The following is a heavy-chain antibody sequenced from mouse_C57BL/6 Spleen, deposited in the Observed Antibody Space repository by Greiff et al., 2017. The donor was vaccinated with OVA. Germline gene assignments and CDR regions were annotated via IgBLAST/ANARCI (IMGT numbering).Heavy chain of an antibody. Sequence: EVNVVESGGGLVQPKGSLKLSCAASGFSFNTYAMNWVRQAPGKGLEWVARIRSKSNNYATYYADSVKDRFTISRDDSESMLYLQMNNLKTEDTAMYYCVRHIAPHYSNYEGWFAYWGQGTLVTVSA. J-gene: IGHJ3*01. V-gene: IGHV10-1*01. CDR3: VRHIAPHYSNYEGWFAY. CDR1: GFSFNTYA. D-gene: IGHD2-5*01. CDR2: IRSKSNNYAT.